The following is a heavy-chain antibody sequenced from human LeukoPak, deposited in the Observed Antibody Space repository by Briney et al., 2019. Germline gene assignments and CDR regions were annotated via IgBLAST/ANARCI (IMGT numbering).Heavy chain of an antibody. V-gene: IGHV3-30*18. D-gene: IGHD6-13*01. CDR2: MSYDGSNE. J-gene: IGHJ4*02. CDR1: GFTFSTYG. CDR3: AKGGLQLVRYSFDH. Sequence: GGSLRLSCAASGFTFSTYGMHWVRQAPGKGLEWVGVMSYDGSNEYYADSVKGRSTISRDNAKNTLFLEMNSLRPEDTAVYYCAKGGLQLVRYSFDHWGQGALVTVSS.